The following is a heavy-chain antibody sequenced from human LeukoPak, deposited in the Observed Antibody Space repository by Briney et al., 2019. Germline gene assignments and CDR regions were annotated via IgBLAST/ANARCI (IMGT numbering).Heavy chain of an antibody. J-gene: IGHJ6*04. Sequence: QPGGSLRLSCAASGFTFNSYAMSWVRQAPGKGLEWVSAISGSGGSTYYADSVKGRFTISRDNSKNTLYLQMNSLRAGDTAVYYCATQRGYDYVWGSYRPYYYYGMDVWGKGTTVTVSS. D-gene: IGHD3-16*02. CDR2: ISGSGGST. V-gene: IGHV3-23*01. CDR3: ATQRGYDYVWGSYRPYYYYGMDV. CDR1: GFTFNSYA.